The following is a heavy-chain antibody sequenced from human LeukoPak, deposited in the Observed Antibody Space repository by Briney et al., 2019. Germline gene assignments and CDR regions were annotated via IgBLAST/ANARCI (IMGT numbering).Heavy chain of an antibody. CDR3: AKGPGIAVAGPLGY. D-gene: IGHD6-19*01. Sequence: GGSLRLSCAASGFTFDDYAMHWVRQAPGKGLEWVSGISWNSGSIVYADSVKGRFTISRDNAKNSLYLQMNSLRAEDTALYYCAKGPGIAVAGPLGYWGQGTLVTVSS. V-gene: IGHV3-9*01. CDR1: GFTFDDYA. CDR2: ISWNSGSI. J-gene: IGHJ4*02.